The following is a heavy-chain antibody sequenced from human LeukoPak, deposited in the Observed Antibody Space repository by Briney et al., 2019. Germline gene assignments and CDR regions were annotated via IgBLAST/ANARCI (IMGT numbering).Heavy chain of an antibody. D-gene: IGHD1-26*01. V-gene: IGHV3-64D*06. Sequence: GGSLRLSCSVSGFTFSSYAMHWVRQAPGKGLEYVSAVNSNGDRTYYADSVKGRFTISRDNSKNTLYLQMSNLRAEDTAVYYCVKVGRALLPTLFDYWGQGTLVTVSS. CDR1: GFTFSSYA. CDR2: VNSNGDRT. CDR3: VKVGRALLPTLFDY. J-gene: IGHJ4*02.